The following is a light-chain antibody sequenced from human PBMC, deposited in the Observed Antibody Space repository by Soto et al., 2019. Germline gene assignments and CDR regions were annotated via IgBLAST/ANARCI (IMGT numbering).Light chain of an antibody. CDR3: QQRSNWWT. V-gene: IGKV3-11*01. CDR1: QSVSSNY. CDR2: DAS. Sequence: PGQRATLSFRASQSVSSNYLTWYQQKPGQAPRLLIYDASNRATGIPARFSGSGSGTDFTLTISSLEPEDFAVYYCQQRSNWWTFGQGTKVDIK. J-gene: IGKJ1*01.